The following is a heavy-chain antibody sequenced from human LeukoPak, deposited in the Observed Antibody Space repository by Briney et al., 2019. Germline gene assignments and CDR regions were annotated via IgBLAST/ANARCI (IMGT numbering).Heavy chain of an antibody. D-gene: IGHD2-15*01. CDR1: GGSISSYY. Sequence: SETLSLTCTVSGGSISSYYWSWIRQPPGKGLEWIGYIYYSGTTNYNPSLKSRVTIPVDTSENQFSLKLSSVTAADTAVYYCAREDYCSGGSCYSGYFQHWGQGTLVTVSS. V-gene: IGHV4-59*01. CDR3: AREDYCSGGSCYSGYFQH. CDR2: IYYSGTT. J-gene: IGHJ1*01.